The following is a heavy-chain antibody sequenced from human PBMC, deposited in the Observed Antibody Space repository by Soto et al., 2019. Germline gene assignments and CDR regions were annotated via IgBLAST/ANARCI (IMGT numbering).Heavy chain of an antibody. CDR1: GFTFSSYE. J-gene: IGHJ6*02. CDR2: ISSSGSTI. CDR3: AREWRYNWNDPYYYGMDV. Sequence: HPGGSLRLSCAASGFTFSSYEMNWVRQAPGKGLEWVSYISSSGSTIYYADSVKGRFTISRDNAKNSLYLQMNSLRAEDTAVYYCAREWRYNWNDPYYYGMDVWGQGTTVTVSS. D-gene: IGHD1-20*01. V-gene: IGHV3-48*03.